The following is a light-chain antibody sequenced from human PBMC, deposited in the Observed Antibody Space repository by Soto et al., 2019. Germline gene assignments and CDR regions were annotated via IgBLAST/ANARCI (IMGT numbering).Light chain of an antibody. CDR2: DAI. CDR3: QQYDSLPPS. CDR1: QDINNF. Sequence: DIQMTQSPSSLSASVGDRVTITCQASQDINNFLHWYEQRPGKAPKLLIYDAIKLDTGVPSRLSGSGSGTHFTFTISSLQPEDIATYFCQQYDSLPPSFGGGTKVEI. J-gene: IGKJ4*01. V-gene: IGKV1-33*01.